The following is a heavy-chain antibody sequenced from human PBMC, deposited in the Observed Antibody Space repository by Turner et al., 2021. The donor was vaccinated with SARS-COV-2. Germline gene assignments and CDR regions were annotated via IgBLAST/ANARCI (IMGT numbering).Heavy chain of an antibody. Sequence: LQLPESGPGLVQPSATLSLTCTVSGGSISSSSYYWGWIRQPPGKGLGWIGSIYYSGSTYYNPSLKSRVTISVDTSKNQFSLKLSSVTAADTAVYYCASPSVDFWSGSYYGMDVWGQGTTVTVSS. CDR3: ASPSVDFWSGSYYGMDV. V-gene: IGHV4-39*01. CDR2: IYYSGST. D-gene: IGHD3-3*01. CDR1: GGSISSSSYY. J-gene: IGHJ6*02.